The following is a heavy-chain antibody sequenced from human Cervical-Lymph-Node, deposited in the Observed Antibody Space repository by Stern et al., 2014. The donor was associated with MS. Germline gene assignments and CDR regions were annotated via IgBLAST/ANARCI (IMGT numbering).Heavy chain of an antibody. J-gene: IGHJ6*02. V-gene: IGHV4-61*01. CDR2: IYYSGNT. CDR3: ARDRVVVVPTTVSKVFDHYYHGMDV. CDR1: GDSITSGNYY. Sequence: QVQLQESGPGLVKPSETLSLTCSVSGDSITSGNYYWTWIPQPPGKGLEWIGYIYYSGNTNYNPSLKSRVTISIDTSKNQLSLNLSSVTAADTAVYYCARDRVVVVPTTVSKVFDHYYHGMDVWGQGTAVTVSS. D-gene: IGHD2-2*01.